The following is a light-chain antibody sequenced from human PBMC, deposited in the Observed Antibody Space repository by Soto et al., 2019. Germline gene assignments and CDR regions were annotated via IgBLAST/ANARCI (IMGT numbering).Light chain of an antibody. CDR1: QSVSSY. V-gene: IGKV3-11*01. J-gene: IGKJ4*01. CDR3: QQRTNWRRT. Sequence: EIVLTQSPATLSLSPGERATLSCGASQSVSSYLAWYQQRPGQAPRLLIYDASNRATGIPARFSGSGSGTDFTLTISSLEPEDFAVYYCQQRTNWRRTFGGGTKVEIK. CDR2: DAS.